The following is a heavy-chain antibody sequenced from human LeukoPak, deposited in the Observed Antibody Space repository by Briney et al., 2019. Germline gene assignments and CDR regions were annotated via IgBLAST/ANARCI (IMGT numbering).Heavy chain of an antibody. V-gene: IGHV4-39*01. CDR2: IYYSGNT. CDR3: ARHFGSSWVMGVNWFDP. Sequence: SETLSLTCTVSGVSISSSNSYWGWIRQPPGKGLEWIGGIYYSGNTYYNASLKSQVSISIDTSKNQFSLRLTSVTAADTAVYYCARHFGSSWVMGVNWFDPWGQGTLVTVSS. CDR1: GVSISSSNSY. J-gene: IGHJ5*02. D-gene: IGHD6-13*01.